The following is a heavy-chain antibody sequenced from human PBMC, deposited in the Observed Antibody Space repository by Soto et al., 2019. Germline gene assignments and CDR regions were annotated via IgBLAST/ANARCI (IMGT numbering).Heavy chain of an antibody. D-gene: IGHD3-9*01. V-gene: IGHV3-23*01. CDR3: AKWYYDTGGFDY. CDR2: INGFGGST. Sequence: EVQVLESGGGLVQRGGSLRLSCAGSGFTFSSFAMTWVRQAPGRGLEWVSGINGFGGSTYYGDSVKGQFTISRDNSKNMQYLQMNSLGAEDTAEYYCAKWYYDTGGFDYWGQGTLVTV. CDR1: GFTFSSFA. J-gene: IGHJ4*02.